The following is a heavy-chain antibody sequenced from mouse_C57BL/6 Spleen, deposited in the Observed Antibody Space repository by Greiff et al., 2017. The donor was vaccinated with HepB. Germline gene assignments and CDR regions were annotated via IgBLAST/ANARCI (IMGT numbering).Heavy chain of an antibody. CDR2: ISSGGDYI. CDR3: TRGRRNYAMDY. V-gene: IGHV5-9-1*02. Sequence: EVQVVESGEGLVKPGGSLKLSCAASGFTFSSYAMSWVRQTPEKRLEWVAYISSGGDYIYYADTVKGRFTISRDNARNTLYLQMSSLKSEDTAMYYCTRGRRNYAMDYWGQGTSVTVSS. J-gene: IGHJ4*01. CDR1: GFTFSSYA.